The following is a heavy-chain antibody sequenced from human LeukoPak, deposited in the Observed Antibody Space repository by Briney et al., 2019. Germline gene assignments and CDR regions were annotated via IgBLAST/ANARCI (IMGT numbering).Heavy chain of an antibody. V-gene: IGHV4-39*07. CDR2: IYYSGTT. CDR1: GGSISSSTYH. CDR3: ARGSKAYDY. D-gene: IGHD2-2*01. J-gene: IGHJ4*02. Sequence: SETLSLTCTGSGGSISSSTYHWGWIRQPPGKGLEWIGSIYYSGTTYYNPSLKSRVTISVDTPKNQFSLKLSSVTAADTAVYYCARGSKAYDYWGQGTLVTVSS.